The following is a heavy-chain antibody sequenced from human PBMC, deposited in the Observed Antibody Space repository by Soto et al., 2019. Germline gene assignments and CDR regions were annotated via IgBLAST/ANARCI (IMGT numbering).Heavy chain of an antibody. J-gene: IGHJ3*02. Sequence: LQALSISCAISVARVSSNDATSDWNRQSPSRGLEWLGRRYCRSRWQTDYAISVKSRISINPDTSKNQISLQLNSVTPEDTAVYYCVRDSSSGWYPRDAFDIWGQGTMVSVSS. V-gene: IGHV6-1*01. CDR2: RYCRSRWQT. D-gene: IGHD6-19*01. CDR3: VRDSSSGWYPRDAFDI. CDR1: VARVSSNDAT.